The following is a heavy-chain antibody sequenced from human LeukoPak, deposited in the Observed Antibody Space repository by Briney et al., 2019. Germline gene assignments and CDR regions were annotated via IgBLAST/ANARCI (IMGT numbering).Heavy chain of an antibody. CDR2: ISSSSSYI. Sequence: GGSLRLSCAASGFTFSSYSMNWVRQAPGKGLEWVSSISSSSSYIYYADSVKGRFTISRDNAKNSLYLQMNSLRAEDTAVYYCARDLVAVAGTGNDYWGQGTLVTVSS. V-gene: IGHV3-21*01. CDR1: GFTFSSYS. CDR3: ARDLVAVAGTGNDY. D-gene: IGHD6-19*01. J-gene: IGHJ4*02.